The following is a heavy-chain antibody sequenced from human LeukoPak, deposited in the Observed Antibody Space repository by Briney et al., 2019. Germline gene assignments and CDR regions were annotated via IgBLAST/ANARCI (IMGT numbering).Heavy chain of an antibody. CDR1: GGSISSYY. Sequence: SETLSLTCTVSGGSISSYYWSWIRQPPGKGLEWIGYISYSGNTNYNPSLKSRVTISVDTSKNQFSLKLSSVTAADTAVYYCVRALLGYYYGPFDCWGQGTLVTVSS. J-gene: IGHJ4*02. V-gene: IGHV4-59*01. D-gene: IGHD3-16*01. CDR2: ISYSGNT. CDR3: VRALLGYYYGPFDC.